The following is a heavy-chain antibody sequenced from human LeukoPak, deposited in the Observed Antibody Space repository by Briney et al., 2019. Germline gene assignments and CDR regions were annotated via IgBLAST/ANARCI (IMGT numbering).Heavy chain of an antibody. CDR3: AKGATVTYFDY. V-gene: IGHV3-23*01. Sequence: SCKASGGTFSSYAMSWVRQAPGKGLEWVSAISGSGGSTYYADSVKGRFTISRDNSKNTLYLQMNSLRAEDTAVYYCAKGATVTYFDYWGQGTLVTVSS. CDR2: ISGSGGST. J-gene: IGHJ4*02. D-gene: IGHD4-17*01. CDR1: GGTFSSYA.